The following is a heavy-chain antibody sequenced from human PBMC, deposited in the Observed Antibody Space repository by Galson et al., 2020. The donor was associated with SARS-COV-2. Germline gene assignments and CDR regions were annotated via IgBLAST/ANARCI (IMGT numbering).Heavy chain of an antibody. D-gene: IGHD6-6*01. V-gene: IGHV3-30*01. CDR1: GFPFSTYA. CDR2: ISYDGSYK. Sequence: GGSLRLSCAASGFPFSTYAMHWVRQAPGKGLEWVAAISYDGSYKHDVDSLKGRFTISGDNSKNTLYLQMNSLRPEDTAVYYCASSPSIAGSGTRFSFQHWGQGTLVTVSS. J-gene: IGHJ1*01. CDR3: ASSPSIAGSGTRFSFQH.